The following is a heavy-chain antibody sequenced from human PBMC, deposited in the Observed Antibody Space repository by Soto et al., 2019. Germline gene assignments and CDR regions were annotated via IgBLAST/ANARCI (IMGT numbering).Heavy chain of an antibody. D-gene: IGHD3-10*01. V-gene: IGHV4-4*02. Sequence: QVQLQESGPGLVKPSGTLSLTCAVSGGSISSSNWWSWVRQPPGKGLEWIGEIYHSGSTNYNPSLKSRVTLSVDTSKNQFSLKLSSVTGADTAVYYCARDQLWFGDFNTWGMDVWGQGTTVTVSS. CDR2: IYHSGST. J-gene: IGHJ6*02. CDR1: GGSISSSNW. CDR3: ARDQLWFGDFNTWGMDV.